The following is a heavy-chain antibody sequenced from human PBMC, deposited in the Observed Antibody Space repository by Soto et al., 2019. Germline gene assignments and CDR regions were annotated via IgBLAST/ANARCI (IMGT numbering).Heavy chain of an antibody. Sequence: SETLSLTCTGSGGSVSSGSYYWSWIRQPPGKGLEWIGYIYYSGSTNYNSSLKSRVTISVDTSKNQFSLKLSSVTAADTAVYYCARGRFPSWIQPSSDFDYWGQGTLVTVSS. CDR2: IYYSGST. CDR1: GGSVSSGSYY. J-gene: IGHJ4*02. CDR3: ARGRFPSWIQPSSDFDY. V-gene: IGHV4-61*01. D-gene: IGHD5-18*01.